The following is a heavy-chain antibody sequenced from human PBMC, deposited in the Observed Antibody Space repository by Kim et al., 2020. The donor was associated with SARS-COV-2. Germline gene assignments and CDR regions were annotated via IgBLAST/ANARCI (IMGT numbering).Heavy chain of an antibody. D-gene: IGHD2-21*01. Sequence: ASVKVSCKASGYTFTSYGVNWVRQAPGQRLEWMGWINAGNGNTEYPQKFQGRVTITRDTSASTAYMELSSLRSEDTAVYYCATDKTPLAYCGGDCKTPLDYWGQGTLVTVSS. V-gene: IGHV1-3*01. CDR2: INAGNGNT. CDR3: ATDKTPLAYCGGDCKTPLDY. CDR1: GYTFTSYG. J-gene: IGHJ4*02.